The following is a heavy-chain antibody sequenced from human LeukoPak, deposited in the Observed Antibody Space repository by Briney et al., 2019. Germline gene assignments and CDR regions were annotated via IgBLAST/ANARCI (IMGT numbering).Heavy chain of an antibody. J-gene: IGHJ4*02. Sequence: GGSLRLSCAASGFTFSSYEMNWVRQAPGKGLEWVSYISSSGSTIYYADSVKGRFTISIDNAKNSLYLQMNSLTAEDTAVYYCVRVYCSSTSCSDYFDYWGQGSLVTVSS. CDR3: VRVYCSSTSCSDYFDY. CDR2: ISSSGSTI. D-gene: IGHD2-2*01. CDR1: GFTFSSYE. V-gene: IGHV3-48*03.